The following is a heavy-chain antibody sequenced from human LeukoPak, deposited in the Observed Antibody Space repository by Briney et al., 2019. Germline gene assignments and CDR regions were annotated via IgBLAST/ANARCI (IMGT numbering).Heavy chain of an antibody. J-gene: IGHJ4*02. Sequence: ASVKVSCKASGGTFSSYAISWVRQAPGQGLEWMGGIIPIFGTANYAQKFQGRVTITADESTSTAYMELSSLRSEDTAVYYCARGFVEMATMAFDYWGQGTLVTVSS. CDR2: IIPIFGTA. CDR3: ARGFVEMATMAFDY. CDR1: GGTFSSYA. V-gene: IGHV1-69*13. D-gene: IGHD5-24*01.